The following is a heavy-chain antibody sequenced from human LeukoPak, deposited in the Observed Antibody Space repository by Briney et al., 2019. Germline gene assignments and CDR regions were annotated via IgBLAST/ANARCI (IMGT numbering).Heavy chain of an antibody. CDR1: GLTFSGYD. V-gene: IGHV3-30*03. CDR3: ARDPFSSGYLDY. D-gene: IGHD6-19*01. Sequence: GGSLRLSCAASGLTFSGYDMHWVRQAPGKGPEWVAVMSYGGQNERYADSVKGRFTISRDSSKNTLYLQMSSLRAEDTAVYYCARDPFSSGYLDYWGQGTLVTVSS. CDR2: MSYGGQNE. J-gene: IGHJ4*02.